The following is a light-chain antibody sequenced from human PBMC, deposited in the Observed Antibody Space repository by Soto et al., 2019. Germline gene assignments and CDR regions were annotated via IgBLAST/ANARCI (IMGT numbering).Light chain of an antibody. J-gene: IGLJ2*01. CDR2: EAS. V-gene: IGLV2-18*02. CDR1: STDFVSYNR. CDR3: SSYAGSNNPL. Sequence: QSVLTQPPSVSGSPGQSVTISCTGTSTDFVSYNRVSWYQQPPGTAPKLIIYEASNRPSGVPDRFSGSKSGNTASLTISGLQAADEADYYCSSYAGSNNPLFGGGTKLTV.